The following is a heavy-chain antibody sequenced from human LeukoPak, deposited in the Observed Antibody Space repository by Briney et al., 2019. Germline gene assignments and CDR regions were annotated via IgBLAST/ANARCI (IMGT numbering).Heavy chain of an antibody. D-gene: IGHD4-23*01. Sequence: GGSLRLSCAASGFTFSSYWMHWVRQAPGKGLVWVSRIKSDGSSIMYADSVKGRFAISRDNAKSTLYLQMNSLRAEDTAVYYCARDLDFGGYSNFDYWGQGTLVTVSS. CDR3: ARDLDFGGYSNFDY. CDR2: IKSDGSSI. CDR1: GFTFSSYW. V-gene: IGHV3-74*03. J-gene: IGHJ4*02.